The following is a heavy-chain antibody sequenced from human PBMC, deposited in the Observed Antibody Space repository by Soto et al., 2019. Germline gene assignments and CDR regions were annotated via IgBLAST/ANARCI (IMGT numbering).Heavy chain of an antibody. V-gene: IGHV4-34*01. J-gene: IGHJ4*02. CDR3: ARGRKVYTSTSYVD. CDR1: GVSFSGFS. Sequence: QVQLQQWGAGLLKPSETLSLTCAVYGVSFSGFSWSWIRQPPGKGLEWIGEINHSGSTNYNPSFKSRVTISEDTSKNQFSLKLSSATAADTAVYYCARGRKVYTSTSYVDWGQGTLVTVSS. D-gene: IGHD6-13*01. CDR2: INHSGST.